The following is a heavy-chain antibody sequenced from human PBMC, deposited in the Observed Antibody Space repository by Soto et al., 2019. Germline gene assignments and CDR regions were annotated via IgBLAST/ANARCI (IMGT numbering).Heavy chain of an antibody. Sequence: VQLVESGGGLVQPGGSLRLSCAASGFTFSSYWMHWVRQAPGKGLVWVSRINSDGSSTSYADSVKGRFTISRDNAKNTLYLQMNSLRAEDTAVYYCARDQVPYCSGGSCYSEFGYWGQGTLVTVSS. V-gene: IGHV3-74*01. J-gene: IGHJ4*02. CDR3: ARDQVPYCSGGSCYSEFGY. CDR2: INSDGSST. CDR1: GFTFSSYW. D-gene: IGHD2-15*01.